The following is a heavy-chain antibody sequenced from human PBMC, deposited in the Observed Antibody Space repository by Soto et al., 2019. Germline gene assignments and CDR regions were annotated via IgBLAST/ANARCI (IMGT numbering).Heavy chain of an antibody. Sequence: LSLTCAVSGGSISSSNWWSWVRQPPGKGLEWIGEIYHSGSTNYNPSLKSRITISVDKTKNQFSLKLSSVTAADTAVYYCAGVLTAMVTNWFDPWGQGTLVTVSS. CDR2: IYHSGST. CDR3: AGVLTAMVTNWFDP. CDR1: GGSISSSNW. V-gene: IGHV4-4*02. D-gene: IGHD5-18*01. J-gene: IGHJ5*02.